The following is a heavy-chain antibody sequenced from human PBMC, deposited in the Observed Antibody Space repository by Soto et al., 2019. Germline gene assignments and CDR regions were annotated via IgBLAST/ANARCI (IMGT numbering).Heavy chain of an antibody. J-gene: IGHJ5*02. V-gene: IGHV4-34*01. Sequence: QVQLQQWGAGLLKPSETLSLTCAVYGGSFSGYYWSWIRQPPGKGLEWIGEINHSGSTNYNPSLKRRVTISVDTSKNQFSLKLSSVTAADTAVYYCARGLGVTMVRGVIIRRGGWFDPWGQGTLVTVSS. CDR3: ARGLGVTMVRGVIIRRGGWFDP. CDR1: GGSFSGYY. D-gene: IGHD3-10*01. CDR2: INHSGST.